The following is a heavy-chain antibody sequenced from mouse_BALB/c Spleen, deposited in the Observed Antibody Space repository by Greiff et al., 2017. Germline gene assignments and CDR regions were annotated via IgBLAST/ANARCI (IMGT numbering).Heavy chain of an antibody. CDR3: ARRTTASWFAY. D-gene: IGHD1-2*01. J-gene: IGHJ3*01. Sequence: DVKLVESGGDLVKPGGSLKLSCAASGFTFSSYGMSWVRQTPDKRLEWVATISSGGSYTYYPDSVKGRFTISRDNAKNTLYLQMSSLKSEDTAMYYCARRTTASWFAYWGQGTLGTVSA. V-gene: IGHV5-6*02. CDR1: GFTFSSYG. CDR2: ISSGGSYT.